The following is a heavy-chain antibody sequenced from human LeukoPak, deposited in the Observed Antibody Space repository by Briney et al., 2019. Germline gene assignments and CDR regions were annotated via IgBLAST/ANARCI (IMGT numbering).Heavy chain of an antibody. V-gene: IGHV4-61*01. J-gene: IGHJ6*02. D-gene: IGHD6-13*01. Sequence: SETLSLTCTVSGGSISSGSYYWSWIRQPPGKGLEWIGYIYYSGSTNYNPSLKSRVTISVDTSKNQFSLKLSSVTAADTAVYYCARDRGIAAVHAGGYYYYGMDVWGQGTTVTVSS. CDR3: ARDRGIAAVHAGGYYYYGMDV. CDR2: IYYSGST. CDR1: GGSISSGSYY.